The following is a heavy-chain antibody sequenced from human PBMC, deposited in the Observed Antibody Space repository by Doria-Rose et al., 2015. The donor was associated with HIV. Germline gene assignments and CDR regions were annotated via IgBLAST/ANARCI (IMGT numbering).Heavy chain of an antibody. CDR1: YW. V-gene: IGHV3-7*01. Sequence: YWISWFRQAPGKGLACLANIKQDGSEKYYVDSVKGRFTISRDNAKNSLNLQMNSLRAEDTAVYYCARNLLEDYYDSSGFDFWGQGTLVTVSS. CDR3: ARNLLEDYYDSSGFDF. J-gene: IGHJ4*02. D-gene: IGHD3-22*01. CDR2: IKQDGSEK.